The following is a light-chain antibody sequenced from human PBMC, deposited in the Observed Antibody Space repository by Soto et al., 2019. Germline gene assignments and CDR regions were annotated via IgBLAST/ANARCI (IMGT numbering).Light chain of an antibody. CDR1: SSDVGGYNY. CDR3: CSYAGRYTLEV. V-gene: IGLV2-11*01. J-gene: IGLJ1*01. CDR2: DVS. Sequence: QSALTQPRSVSGSPGQSVTISCTGTSSDVGGYNYVSWYQQHPGKAPKLMIYDVSKRPSGVPDRFSGSKSGNTASLTISGLQAEDEAYYYCCSYAGRYTLEVFGTGTKVTVL.